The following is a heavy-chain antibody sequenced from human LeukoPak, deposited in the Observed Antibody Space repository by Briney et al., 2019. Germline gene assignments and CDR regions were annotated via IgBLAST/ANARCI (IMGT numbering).Heavy chain of an antibody. Sequence: ASVKVSCKASGYTFTSYGISWVRQAPGQGLEWMGWISAYNGNTNYAQKLQGRVTMTTDTSTSTAYMELRSLRSDDTAVYYCARGNLRPEGVAYPFDFWGQGTLVTVSS. CDR3: ARGNLRPEGVAYPFDF. CDR1: GYTFTSYG. D-gene: IGHD3-3*01. CDR2: ISAYNGNT. J-gene: IGHJ4*02. V-gene: IGHV1-18*01.